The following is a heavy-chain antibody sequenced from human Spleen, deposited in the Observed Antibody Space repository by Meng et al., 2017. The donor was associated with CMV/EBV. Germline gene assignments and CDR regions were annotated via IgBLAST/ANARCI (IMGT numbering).Heavy chain of an antibody. CDR3: ARGVGASAFDI. Sequence: GESLKISCAASGFTFSDYYMSWIRQAPGKGLEWVSYISTSGSTIYYADSVKGRFTIARDNARNSLYLQMNSLRAEDTAVYYCARGVGASAFDIWGQGRMVTVSS. CDR1: GFTFSDYY. J-gene: IGHJ3*02. CDR2: ISTSGSTI. D-gene: IGHD1-26*01. V-gene: IGHV3-11*04.